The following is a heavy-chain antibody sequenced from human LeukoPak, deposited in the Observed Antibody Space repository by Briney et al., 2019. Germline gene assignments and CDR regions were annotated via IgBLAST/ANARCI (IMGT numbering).Heavy chain of an antibody. Sequence: SETLSLTCTVSGDSITSRSNYWGWFRQPPGKGLEWIGTISDGGRTFYYPSLQSRVTLSLDSSKNHFALRLKSVTDADTAHYYCARRRGYHFDYWGQGTLVTISS. D-gene: IGHD3-10*01. V-gene: IGHV4-39*02. CDR3: ARRRGYHFDY. CDR2: ISDGGRT. J-gene: IGHJ4*02. CDR1: GDSITSRSNY.